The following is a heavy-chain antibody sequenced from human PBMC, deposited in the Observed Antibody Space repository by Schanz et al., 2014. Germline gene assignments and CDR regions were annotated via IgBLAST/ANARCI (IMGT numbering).Heavy chain of an antibody. J-gene: IGHJ5*02. V-gene: IGHV1-2*06. D-gene: IGHD3-10*01. Sequence: QVQLVQSGAEVKKPGASVKVSCKSSGYTFTDYHIHWVRQAPGQGLEYMGRINPNSGGTNFAQKLQGRVTMTRDTSISTFYMEWSRLRSDDTAVYYCAREGTVIRGLSGWFDPWGQGTLVTVSS. CDR1: GYTFTDYH. CDR3: AREGTVIRGLSGWFDP. CDR2: INPNSGGT.